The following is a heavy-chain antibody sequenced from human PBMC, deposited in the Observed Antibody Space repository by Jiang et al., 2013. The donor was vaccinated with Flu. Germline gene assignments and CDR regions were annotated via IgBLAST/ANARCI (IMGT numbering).Heavy chain of an antibody. CDR1: GGSISSYY. CDR2: IYYSGST. J-gene: IGHJ6*02. CDR3: ARDRGGLVRGVMGYYYYYGMDV. Sequence: GPGLVKPSETLSLTCTVSGGSISSYYWSWIRQPPGKGLEWIGYIYYSGSTNYNPSLKSRVTISVDTSKNQFSLKLSSVTAADTAVYYCARDRGGLVRGVMGYYYYYGMDVWGQGTTVTVSS. D-gene: IGHD3-10*01. V-gene: IGHV4-59*01.